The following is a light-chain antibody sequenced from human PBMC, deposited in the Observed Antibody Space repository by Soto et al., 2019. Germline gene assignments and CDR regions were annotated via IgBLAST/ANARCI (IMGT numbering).Light chain of an antibody. CDR2: STN. V-gene: IGLV8-61*01. CDR3: VLYMGSGIWV. J-gene: IGLJ3*02. CDR1: SGSVSTSYY. Sequence: QAVVTQEPSFSVSPGRTVTLTCGLSSGSVSTSYYPSWYQQTPGQAPRTLIYSTNTRSSGVPDRFSGSILGNKAALHGTGAQSDDESDYYCVLYMGSGIWVFGGGTQLTLL.